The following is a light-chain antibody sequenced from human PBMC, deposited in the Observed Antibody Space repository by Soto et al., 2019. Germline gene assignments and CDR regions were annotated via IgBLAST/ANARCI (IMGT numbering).Light chain of an antibody. V-gene: IGKV1-5*01. Sequence: DIQMTQSPSTLSASVGDRVTITCRASQTISNWLAWYQQKPGKAPKLLIYDASILESGVPSRFSGSGSGTEFTLTISSMQPDDFATYYCQQYATYPWTFGQGTKVDIK. CDR3: QQYATYPWT. CDR2: DAS. J-gene: IGKJ1*01. CDR1: QTISNW.